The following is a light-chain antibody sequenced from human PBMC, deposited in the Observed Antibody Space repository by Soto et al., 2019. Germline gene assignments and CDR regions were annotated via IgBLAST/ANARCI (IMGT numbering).Light chain of an antibody. CDR1: QSISSD. J-gene: IGKJ5*01. CDR2: AAS. V-gene: IGKV1-39*01. Sequence: DIQMTQSPSSLSASVGDRVTITCRASQSISSDLNGYQQKPGKAPKLLIYAASSLQSGVPSRFSGGGSGTDFTLTISSLQPEDFATYYCQQSYSTPPITFGQGTRLEIK. CDR3: QQSYSTPPIT.